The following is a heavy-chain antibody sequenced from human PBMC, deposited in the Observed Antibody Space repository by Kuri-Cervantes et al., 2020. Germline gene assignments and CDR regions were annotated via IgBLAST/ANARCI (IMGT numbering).Heavy chain of an antibody. CDR3: ARAGVNTPAAKGPFDP. D-gene: IGHD2-15*01. CDR2: ISYDGSNK. CDR1: GFTFSSYA. J-gene: IGHJ5*02. V-gene: IGHV3-30-3*01. Sequence: GGSLRLSCAASGFTFSSYAMHWVRQAPGKGLEWVAVISYDGSNKYYADYVKGRFTISRDNSKNTLYLQMNSLRAEDTAVYYCARAGVNTPAAKGPFDPWGQGTLVTVSS.